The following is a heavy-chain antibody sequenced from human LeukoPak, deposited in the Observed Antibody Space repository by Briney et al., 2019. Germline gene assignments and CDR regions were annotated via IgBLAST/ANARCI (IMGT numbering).Heavy chain of an antibody. CDR2: IYPGDSDT. D-gene: IGHD3-10*01. CDR3: ARAYGRYFDY. CDR1: GYTFSCYW. V-gene: IGHV5-51*01. Sequence: GESLKISCKGSGYTFSCYWIAWVRQMPGKRLEWMGIIYPGDSDTRYSPSFQGQVTISADKSISTAYLQWSSLKASDTAIYYCARAYGRYFDYWGQGTLVTVSS. J-gene: IGHJ4*02.